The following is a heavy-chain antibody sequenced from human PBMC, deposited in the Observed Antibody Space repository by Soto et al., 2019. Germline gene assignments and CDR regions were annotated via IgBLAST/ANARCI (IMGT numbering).Heavy chain of an antibody. CDR3: ARQIYDSDTGPNFQYYFDS. CDR2: IDPSDSQT. D-gene: IGHD3-22*01. CDR1: GYSFAGYW. Sequence: GESLKISCKGSGYSFAGYWVTWVRQKPGKGLEWMGRIDPSDSQTYYSPSFRGHVAISATKSITTVFLQWSSLRASDTAMYYCARQIYDSDTGPNFQYYFDSWGQGTPVTVSS. J-gene: IGHJ4*02. V-gene: IGHV5-10-1*01.